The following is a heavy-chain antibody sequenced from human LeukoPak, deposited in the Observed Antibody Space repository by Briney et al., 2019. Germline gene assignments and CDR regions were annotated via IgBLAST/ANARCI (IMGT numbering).Heavy chain of an antibody. V-gene: IGHV4-4*07. J-gene: IGHJ5*02. CDR1: GGSISSYY. CDR3: ARGGFHYDFWSGYSWFDP. Sequence: PSETLSLTCTVSGGSISSYYWSWIRQPAGKGLEWIVYTSGSTNYNPSLKSRVTMSVDTSKNQFSLKLSSVTAADTAVYYCARGGFHYDFWSGYSWFDPWGQGTLVTVSS. CDR2: YTSGST. D-gene: IGHD3-3*01.